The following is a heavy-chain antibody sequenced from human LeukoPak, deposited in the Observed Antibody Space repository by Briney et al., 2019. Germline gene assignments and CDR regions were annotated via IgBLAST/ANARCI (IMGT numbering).Heavy chain of an antibody. V-gene: IGHV3-30*02. CDR2: IRYDGSNK. CDR1: GFTLRSYG. CDR3: AKGADY. Sequence: GGSLRLSCAASGFTLRSYGMHWVRQAPGKGLEWVTFIRYDGSNKYYTDSVKGRFTISRDNSKNTLYLQMNSLRAEDTAVYYCAKGADYWGQGTLVTVSS. J-gene: IGHJ4*02.